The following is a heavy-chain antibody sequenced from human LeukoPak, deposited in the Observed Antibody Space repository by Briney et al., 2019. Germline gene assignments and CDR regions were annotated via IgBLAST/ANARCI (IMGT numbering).Heavy chain of an antibody. CDR1: GFTFSSYE. CDR3: ARADSSGWGSLDY. Sequence: QPGGSLRLSCAASGFTFSSYELNWVRQAPGKGLEWVSYISSSGSTIYYADSVKGRFTISRDNAKNPLYLQMNSLRAEDTAVYYCARADSSGWGSLDYWGQGTLVTVSS. CDR2: ISSSGSTI. J-gene: IGHJ4*02. V-gene: IGHV3-48*03. D-gene: IGHD6-19*01.